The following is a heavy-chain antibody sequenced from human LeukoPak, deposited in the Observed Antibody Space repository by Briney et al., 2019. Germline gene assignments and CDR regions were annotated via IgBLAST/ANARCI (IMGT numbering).Heavy chain of an antibody. Sequence: PGGSLRLSCAAYGFTSSSYEMNWVRQAPGKWLEWVSYISSSGSTIYYADSVKGRFTISRDNAKNSLYLQMNSLRAEDTAVYYCARDDSSAGHGDYWGQGTLVTVSS. CDR3: ARDDSSAGHGDY. CDR2: ISSSGSTI. CDR1: GFTSSSYE. J-gene: IGHJ4*02. D-gene: IGHD6-19*01. V-gene: IGHV3-48*03.